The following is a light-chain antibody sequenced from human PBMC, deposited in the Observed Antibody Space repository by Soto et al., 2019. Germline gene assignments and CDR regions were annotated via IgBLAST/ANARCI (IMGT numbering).Light chain of an antibody. CDR1: SSDVGGYNY. CDR2: EVS. V-gene: IGLV2-14*01. CDR3: SSYTSSLSYV. J-gene: IGLJ1*01. Sequence: QSELTQPASVSGSPGQSITISCTGTSSDVGGYNYVSWYQQHPGKAPKLMIYEVSDRPSGISNRFSGSKSGNTASLTISGLQAEDEADYYCSSYTSSLSYVFGTGTKVTVL.